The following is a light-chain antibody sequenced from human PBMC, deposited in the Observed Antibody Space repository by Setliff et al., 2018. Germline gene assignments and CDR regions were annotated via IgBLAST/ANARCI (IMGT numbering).Light chain of an antibody. CDR1: SYDIGNFNY. Sequence: QSALTQPASVSGSPGQSITISCTGTSYDIGNFNYVPWYQHHPGSAPKLILYDVSSRPSGVSNRLSGSKSGNTASLTISGLQAEDEADYFCTSYTAVKTYVFGTGTKVTVL. V-gene: IGLV2-14*01. CDR2: DVS. CDR3: TSYTAVKTYV. J-gene: IGLJ1*01.